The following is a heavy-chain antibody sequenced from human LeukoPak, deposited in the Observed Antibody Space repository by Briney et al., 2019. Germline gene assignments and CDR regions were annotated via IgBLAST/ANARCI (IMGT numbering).Heavy chain of an antibody. CDR3: AKGWDTKSTSRSPFDY. V-gene: IGHV3-30*18. Sequence: GGSLRLSCAASGFTFSTYGMHWVRQAPGKGLEWVADISYDGSNKYYADSVKGRFTISRDNSKNTLSLQMNSLRSEDTAVYYCAKGWDTKSTSRSPFDYWGPGTLVTVSS. J-gene: IGHJ4*02. CDR2: ISYDGSNK. CDR1: GFTFSTYG. D-gene: IGHD1-26*01.